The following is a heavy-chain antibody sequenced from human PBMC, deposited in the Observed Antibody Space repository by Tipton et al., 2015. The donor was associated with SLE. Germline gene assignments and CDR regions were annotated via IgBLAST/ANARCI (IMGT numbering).Heavy chain of an antibody. CDR3: ARGAPGWPYYLDY. J-gene: IGHJ4*02. V-gene: IGHV1-18*01. CDR2: ISTYVGTT. CDR1: GYTFTSYG. D-gene: IGHD6-19*01. Sequence: QLVQSGSELKKPGASVKVSCKASGYTFTSYGINWVRQAPGQGLEWMGWISTYVGTTSYAQNVQARVTMTADTSTSTAYMELWSLRSDDTAVYYCARGAPGWPYYLDYWGQGTLLTVSS.